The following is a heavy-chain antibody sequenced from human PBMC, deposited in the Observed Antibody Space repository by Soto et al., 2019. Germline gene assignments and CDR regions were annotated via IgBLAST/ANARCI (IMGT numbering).Heavy chain of an antibody. CDR1: GGSISSYY. D-gene: IGHD6-13*01. V-gene: IGHV4-59*08. CDR2: IYYSGGT. Sequence: SETLSLTCTVSGGSISSYYWSWIRQPPGKGLEWIGYIYYSGGTNYNPSLKSRVTISVDTSKNQFSLKLSSVTAADTAVYYCARRYSSAFDIWGQGTTVTVSS. J-gene: IGHJ3*02. CDR3: ARRYSSAFDI.